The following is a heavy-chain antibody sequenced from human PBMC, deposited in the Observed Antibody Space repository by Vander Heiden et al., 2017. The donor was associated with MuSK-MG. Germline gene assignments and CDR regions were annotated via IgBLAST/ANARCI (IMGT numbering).Heavy chain of an antibody. CDR2: ISYDGSNK. CDR3: ARALRSGSGYYSSDY. J-gene: IGHJ4*02. D-gene: IGHD3-22*01. V-gene: IGHV3-30*04. CDR1: GFTFSGYA. Sequence: QVQLVESGGGVVQLGRSRRLSCVAAGFTFSGYAMHWVRQAPGKGLEWVAVISYDGSNKYYADSVKGRFTISRDNSKNTLYLQMNSLRAEDTAVYYCARALRSGSGYYSSDYWGQGTLVTVSS.